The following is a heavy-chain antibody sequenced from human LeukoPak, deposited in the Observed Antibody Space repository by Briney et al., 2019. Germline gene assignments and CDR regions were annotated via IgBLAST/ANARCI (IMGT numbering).Heavy chain of an antibody. J-gene: IGHJ4*02. CDR2: ILQSGDTT. CDR1: GFTFSNYA. CDR3: AKDAIRGDGYWEFDY. Sequence: GGSLRLFCAASGFTFSNYAMTWVRQAPGKGLEWISGILQSGDTTYYADSVKGRFTISRDNSQNTLYLQMNSLRVEDTAVYYCAKDAIRGDGYWEFDYWGQGTLVTVSS. V-gene: IGHV3-23*01. D-gene: IGHD5-24*01.